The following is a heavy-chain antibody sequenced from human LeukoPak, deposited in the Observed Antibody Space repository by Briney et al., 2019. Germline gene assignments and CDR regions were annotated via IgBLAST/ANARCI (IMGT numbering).Heavy chain of an antibody. CDR3: ARGTMVRGSYNVPLYYFDY. CDR1: GYTFTGYY. J-gene: IGHJ4*02. CDR2: INPNSGGT. Sequence: ASVKVSCKASGYTFTGYYMHWVRQAPGQGLEWMGWINPNSGGTNYAQKFQGRVTMTRDTSISTAYMGLSRLRSDDTAVYYCARGTMVRGSYNVPLYYFDYWGQGTLVTVSS. V-gene: IGHV1-2*02. D-gene: IGHD3-10*01.